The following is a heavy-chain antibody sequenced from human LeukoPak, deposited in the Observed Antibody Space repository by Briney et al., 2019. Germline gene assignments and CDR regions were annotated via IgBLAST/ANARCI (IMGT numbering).Heavy chain of an antibody. V-gene: IGHV3-23*05. CDR3: ASCSSWRFDY. D-gene: IGHD6-13*01. CDR2: IGSDNKP. J-gene: IGHJ4*02. CDR1: GFTFSAYA. Sequence: GGSLRLSCEASGFTFSAYAMTWVRQAPGKGLEWVSSIGSDNKPHYSESVKGRFATSRDNSKNILFLHLNSLRAEDTAVYYCASCSSWRFDYWGQGTLVTVSS.